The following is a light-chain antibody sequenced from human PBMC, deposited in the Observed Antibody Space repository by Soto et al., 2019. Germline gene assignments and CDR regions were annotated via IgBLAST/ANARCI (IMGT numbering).Light chain of an antibody. CDR1: SSDVGGYNY. Sequence: QSALTQPASVSGSPGQSITISCTATSSDVGGYNYVSWYQQHPGKAPKLMIYDVSNRPSGVSNRFSGSKSGNTASLTISGLQPEDEADYYCNSYTSSGTGVFGTGTKLTVL. V-gene: IGLV2-14*01. J-gene: IGLJ1*01. CDR2: DVS. CDR3: NSYTSSGTGV.